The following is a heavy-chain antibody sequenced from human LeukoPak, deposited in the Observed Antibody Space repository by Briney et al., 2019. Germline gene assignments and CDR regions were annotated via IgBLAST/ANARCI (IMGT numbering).Heavy chain of an antibody. CDR3: ARSASGYDA. CDR2: IDDDGAGT. J-gene: IGHJ5*02. V-gene: IGHV3-74*01. CDR1: GFPFSGYW. Sequence: GGSLRLSWAASGFPFSGYWMHGVRQAPGKGLVWVSRIDDDGAGTTYADSVKGRFTISRDNAKSTLYLQMNSLRVEDTAVYYCARSASGYDAWGQGTLVTVSS. D-gene: IGHD5-12*01.